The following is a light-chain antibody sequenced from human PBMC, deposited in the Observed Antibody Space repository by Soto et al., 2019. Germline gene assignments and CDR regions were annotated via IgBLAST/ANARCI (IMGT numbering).Light chain of an antibody. V-gene: IGKV1-5*03. CDR2: KAS. CDR3: QHYNSYSEA. Sequence: DIQMPQSPSTLSGSVGDRVTITCRASQTLSSWLAWYQQKPGKAPKLLIYKASTLKSGVPSRFSGTGSVTEFTLPISSLQPDDFATDYCQHYNSYSEAFGQGTKVELK. CDR1: QTLSSW. J-gene: IGKJ1*01.